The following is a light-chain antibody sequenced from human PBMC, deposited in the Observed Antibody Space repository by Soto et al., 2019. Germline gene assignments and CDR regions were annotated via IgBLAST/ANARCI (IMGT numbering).Light chain of an antibody. J-gene: IGKJ2*01. CDR2: GAS. CDR3: QQYGGSPLYT. V-gene: IGKV3-20*01. CDR1: QSVSSSD. Sequence: EIVLTQSPGTLSLSPGDRATLSCRASQSVSSSDLAWYQQKPGQAPRLLNYGASTRATGIPDRFSGSGSGTDFTLTISRLEPEDFAVYYCQQYGGSPLYTFGQGTKLEIK.